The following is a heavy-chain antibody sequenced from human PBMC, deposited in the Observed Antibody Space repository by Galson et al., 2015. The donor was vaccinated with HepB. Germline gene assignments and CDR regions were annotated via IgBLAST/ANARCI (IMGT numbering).Heavy chain of an antibody. CDR2: IKSKTDGGTT. V-gene: IGHV3-15*01. CDR3: TTDPLFVRFLEWLIRDYYYGMDV. J-gene: IGHJ6*02. Sequence: SLRLSCAASGFTFSSAWMSWVRQAPGKGLEWVGRIKSKTDGGTTDYAAPVKGRFTISRDDSKNTLYLQMNSLKTEDTAVYYCTTDPLFVRFLEWLIRDYYYGMDVWGQGTTVTVSS. CDR1: GFTFSSAW. D-gene: IGHD3-3*01.